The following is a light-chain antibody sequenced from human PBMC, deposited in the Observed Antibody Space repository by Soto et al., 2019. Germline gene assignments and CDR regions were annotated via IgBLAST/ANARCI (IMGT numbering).Light chain of an antibody. V-gene: IGKV1-39*01. CDR2: AAS. CDR1: QSISTY. J-gene: IGKJ4*01. Sequence: DIQMTQSPSTLSASVGDRVTITCRASQSISTYLNWYQQKPGKAPELMIFAASSLQSGVPSRFSGSGSGTDFTLTISSLQPEDFATYYCKQSYSTPPTFGGGSKVDIK. CDR3: KQSYSTPPT.